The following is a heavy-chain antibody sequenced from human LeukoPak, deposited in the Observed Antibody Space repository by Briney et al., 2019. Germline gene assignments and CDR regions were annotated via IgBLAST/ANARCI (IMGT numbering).Heavy chain of an antibody. CDR3: ATSHDSAGND. V-gene: IGHV3-7*01. J-gene: IGHJ4*02. D-gene: IGHD2-15*01. CDR2: IRRDGNAR. CDR1: GYAFSDFW. Sequence: AGGSLRLSCAASGYAFSDFWMSWVRQAPGKGLEWVANIRRDGNARNYVPSVRGRFTISRDNAKNSLYLQMNSLTVEDTAVYYCATSHDSAGNDWGQGTLVTVSS.